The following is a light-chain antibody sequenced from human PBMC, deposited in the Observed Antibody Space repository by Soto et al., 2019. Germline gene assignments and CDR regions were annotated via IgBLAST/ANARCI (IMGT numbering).Light chain of an antibody. CDR1: QSVSSNY. J-gene: IGKJ4*01. Sequence: EIVLTQSPGTLSLSPGERATLSCRASQSVSSNYLAWYQQKPGQAPRLLIYGASSRATGIPDRFSGSGSGTDFTLTISRLEPEDFAVYYCQQYGSSFLTFGGGTKMDIK. CDR2: GAS. CDR3: QQYGSSFLT. V-gene: IGKV3-20*01.